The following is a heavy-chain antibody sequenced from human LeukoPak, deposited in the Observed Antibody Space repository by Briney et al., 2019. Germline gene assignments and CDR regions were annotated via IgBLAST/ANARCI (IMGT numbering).Heavy chain of an antibody. J-gene: IGHJ4*02. CDR3: ARDGGYSGYDFLFDY. CDR1: GFTFSSYS. D-gene: IGHD5-12*01. Sequence: GGSLRLSCAASGFTFSSYSMNWVRQAPWKGLEWVSSISSSSSYIYYADSVKGRFTISRDNAKNSLYLQMNSLRAEDTAVYYCARDGGYSGYDFLFDYWGQGTLVTVSS. CDR2: ISSSSSYI. V-gene: IGHV3-21*01.